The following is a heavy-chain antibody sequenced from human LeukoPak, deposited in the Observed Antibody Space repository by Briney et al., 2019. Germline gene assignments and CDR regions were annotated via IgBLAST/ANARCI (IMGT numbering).Heavy chain of an antibody. J-gene: IGHJ4*02. CDR3: ATDIDHAADFDY. V-gene: IGHV1-24*01. CDR1: GYTLTELS. Sequence: ASVKVSCKVSGYTLTELSMHWVRQAPGKGLEWMGGFDPEDGETIYAQKFQGRVTMTEDTSTDTAYMELSSLRSEDTAVYYCATDIDHAADFDYWGQGTLVTVFS. D-gene: IGHD1-26*01. CDR2: FDPEDGET.